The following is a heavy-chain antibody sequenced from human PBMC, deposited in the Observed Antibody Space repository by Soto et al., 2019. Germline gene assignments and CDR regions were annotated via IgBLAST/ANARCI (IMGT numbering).Heavy chain of an antibody. CDR3: ARRYSSSFDY. V-gene: IGHV4-59*08. CDR1: GGSISSYY. CDR2: IYYSGST. Sequence: QVQLQESGPGLVKPSETLSLTCTVSGGSISSYYWSRIRQPPGKGLEWIGYIYYSGSTNYNPSLKSRVTISVDTSKNQFSLKLSSVTAADTAVYYCARRYSSSFDYWGQGTLVTVSS. D-gene: IGHD6-13*01. J-gene: IGHJ4*02.